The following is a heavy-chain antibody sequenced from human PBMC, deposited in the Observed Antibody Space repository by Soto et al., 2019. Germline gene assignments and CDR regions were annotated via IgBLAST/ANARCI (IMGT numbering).Heavy chain of an antibody. J-gene: IGHJ6*02. V-gene: IGHV5-10-1*01. CDR2: IDPIDSYT. CDR3: ASLSSWYFMDV. D-gene: IGHD6-13*01. CDR1: GYSFTSYW. Sequence: ESLKLSCEGCGYSFTSYWIIWVRQMPGKGLEWMGRIDPIDSYTNYSPSFQGHVTISADKSISTAYLQWSSLKASDTAMYYCASLSSWYFMDVWGQGTTVTVS.